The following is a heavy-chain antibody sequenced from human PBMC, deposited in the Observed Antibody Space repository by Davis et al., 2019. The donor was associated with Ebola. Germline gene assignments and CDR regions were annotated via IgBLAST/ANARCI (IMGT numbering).Heavy chain of an antibody. V-gene: IGHV1-69*13. CDR2: IIPLFRSP. D-gene: IGHD3-22*01. CDR3: ARVATGYFYDSSDSPSWFDP. J-gene: IGHJ5*02. CDR1: VGTFSSFP. Sequence: SVKVSCKASVGTFSSFPVSWLRQAPGQGLEWMGGIIPLFRSPNYAQKFQGRVTITADESTKTVYMELSSLTSEDTAIYFCARVATGYFYDSSDSPSWFDPWGQGTLVTVSS.